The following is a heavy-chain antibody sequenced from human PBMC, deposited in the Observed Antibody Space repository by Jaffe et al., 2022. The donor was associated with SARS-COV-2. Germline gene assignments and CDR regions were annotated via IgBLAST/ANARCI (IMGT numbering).Heavy chain of an antibody. CDR1: GYTLTSYY. D-gene: IGHD1-7*01. Sequence: QVQLVQSGAEVKQPGASVKVSCKASGYTLTSYYMHWVRQAPGQGLEWMGIINPSGGSTRYAQKFQGRVTMTRDTSTSTVYMEVSGLRSEDTAVYYCARERIVNDWNYPSCYGMDVWGQGTTVTVSS. CDR2: INPSGGST. CDR3: ARERIVNDWNYPSCYGMDV. V-gene: IGHV1-46*01. J-gene: IGHJ6*02.